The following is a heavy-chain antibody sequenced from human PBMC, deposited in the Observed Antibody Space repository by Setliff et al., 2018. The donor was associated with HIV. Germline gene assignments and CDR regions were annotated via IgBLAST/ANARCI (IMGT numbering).Heavy chain of an antibody. J-gene: IGHJ5*02. CDR2: IIPIFGTP. V-gene: IGHV1-69*13. D-gene: IGHD5-12*01. CDR1: GGTFRSKG. CDR3: ARDQATGYEKVWFSWIDP. Sequence: SVKVSCKASGGTFRSKGISWVRQAPGQGLEWMGGIIPIFGTPDYAQKFQGRITITADGSTSTAYMELSSLRFEDTATYYCARDQATGYEKVWFSWIDPWGQGTLVTVSS.